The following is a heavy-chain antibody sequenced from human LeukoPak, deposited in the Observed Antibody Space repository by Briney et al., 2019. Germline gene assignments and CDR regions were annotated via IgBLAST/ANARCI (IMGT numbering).Heavy chain of an antibody. CDR1: GFRFDDYA. V-gene: IGHV3-20*04. Sequence: GGSLRLSCAVSGFRFDDYAMSWVRQAPGKGLEWVSGINWNGGSTGYADSVKGRFTISRDNAKNSLYLQINSLRVEDTALYYCARNLYYDNNGYYYHFDYWGQGTLVTVSS. J-gene: IGHJ4*02. CDR2: INWNGGST. D-gene: IGHD3-22*01. CDR3: ARNLYYDNNGYYYHFDY.